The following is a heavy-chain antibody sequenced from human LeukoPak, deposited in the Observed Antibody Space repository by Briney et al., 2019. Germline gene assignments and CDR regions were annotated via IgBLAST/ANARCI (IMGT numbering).Heavy chain of an antibody. CDR2: IIPIFGTA. CDR1: GGTFSSYA. D-gene: IGHD5-18*01. J-gene: IGHJ4*02. CDR3: ARGPQNTAMVWELDY. Sequence: SVKVSCKASGGTFSSYAISWVRQAPGQGLEWMGGIIPIFGTANYAQKFQGRVTITTDESTSTAYMELSSLRSEDTAVYYRARGPQNTAMVWELDYWGQGTLVTVSS. V-gene: IGHV1-69*05.